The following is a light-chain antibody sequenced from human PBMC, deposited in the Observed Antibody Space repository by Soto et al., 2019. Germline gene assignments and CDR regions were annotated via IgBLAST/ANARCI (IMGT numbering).Light chain of an antibody. V-gene: IGKV1-39*01. Sequence: DIQMTQSPSSLSASVGDRVTITCRTSQAIGNSLNWYQQKPGKAPNLLVYGTSTLQSGVPSRFSGSGSGTDFTLTISSLQREDFATYYCQQSYTSSCTFGQGTKVDIK. CDR2: GTS. CDR1: QAIGNS. J-gene: IGKJ1*01. CDR3: QQSYTSSCT.